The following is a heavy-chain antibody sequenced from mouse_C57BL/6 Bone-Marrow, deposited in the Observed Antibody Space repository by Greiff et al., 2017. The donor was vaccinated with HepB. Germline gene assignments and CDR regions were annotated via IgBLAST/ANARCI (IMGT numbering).Heavy chain of an antibody. CDR1: GYAFSSSW. CDR2: IYPGDGDT. Sequence: QVQLQQSGPELVKPGASVKISCKASGYAFSSSWMNWVKQRPGKGLEWIGRIYPGDGDTNYNGKFKGKATLTADKSSSTAYMQLSSLTSEDSAVYFCARDPGGIYWYFDVWGTGTTVTVSS. D-gene: IGHD2-14*01. J-gene: IGHJ1*03. CDR3: ARDPGGIYWYFDV. V-gene: IGHV1-82*01.